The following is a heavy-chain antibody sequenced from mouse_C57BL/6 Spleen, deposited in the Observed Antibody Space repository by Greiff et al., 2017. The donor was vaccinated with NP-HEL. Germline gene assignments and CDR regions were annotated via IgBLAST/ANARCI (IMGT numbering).Heavy chain of an antibody. V-gene: IGHV1-61*01. Sequence: QVQLQQPGAELVRPGSSVKLSCKASGYTFTSYWMDWVKQRPGQGLEWIGNIYPSDSETHYNQKFKDKATLTVDKSSSTAYMQLSSLTSEDSAVYYCARSVITTVVAPAYWGQGTLVTVSA. CDR1: GYTFTSYW. CDR3: ARSVITTVVAPAY. CDR2: IYPSDSET. J-gene: IGHJ3*01. D-gene: IGHD1-1*01.